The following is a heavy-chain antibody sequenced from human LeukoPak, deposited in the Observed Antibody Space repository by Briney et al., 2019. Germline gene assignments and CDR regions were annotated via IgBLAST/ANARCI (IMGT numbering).Heavy chain of an antibody. CDR3: ARGLVYYDSSGYRY. V-gene: IGHV4-34*01. CDR2: INHSGST. J-gene: IGHJ4*02. Sequence: SETLSLTCTVSGGSISSYYWSWIRQPPGKGLEWIGEINHSGSTNYNPSLKSRVTISVDTSKNQFSLKLSSVTAADTAVYYCARGLVYYDSSGYRYWGQGTLVTVSS. D-gene: IGHD3-22*01. CDR1: GGSISSYY.